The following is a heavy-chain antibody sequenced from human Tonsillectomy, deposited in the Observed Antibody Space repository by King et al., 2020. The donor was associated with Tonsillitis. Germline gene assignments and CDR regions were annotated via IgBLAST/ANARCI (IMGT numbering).Heavy chain of an antibody. Sequence: ITLKESGPTQVKSTETLTLTCTFSGFSLTTHGVGVGWIRQPPGKALEWLALIFWDDDKRYSPSLGNRLTITKDTSNNQLVLTMTNVDPVDTGTYYCGHGGYCSGGTCYSFGDGGERRLVSVSS. D-gene: IGHD2-15*01. CDR3: GHGGYCSGGTCYSFGD. CDR2: IFWDDDK. CDR1: GFSLTTHGVG. V-gene: IGHV2-5*02. J-gene: IGHJ4*02.